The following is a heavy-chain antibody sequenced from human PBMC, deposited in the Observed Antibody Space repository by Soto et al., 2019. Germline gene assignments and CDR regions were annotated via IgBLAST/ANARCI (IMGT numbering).Heavy chain of an antibody. CDR2: IKQDGSEK. J-gene: IGHJ4*02. Sequence: EVQLVESGGGLVQPGGSLRLSCAASGFTFSSYWMSWVRQAPGKGLEWVANIKQDGSEKYYVDSVKGRFTISRDNAKNSLYLQMNSLRAEDTAVYYCARAPTYYDILTGYCDYWGQGTLVTVSS. D-gene: IGHD3-9*01. CDR3: ARAPTYYDILTGYCDY. CDR1: GFTFSSYW. V-gene: IGHV3-7*05.